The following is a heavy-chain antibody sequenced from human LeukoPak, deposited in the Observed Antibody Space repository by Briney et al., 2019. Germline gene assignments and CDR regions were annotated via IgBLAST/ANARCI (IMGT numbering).Heavy chain of an antibody. CDR3: AKIYDSSGYYGLAFDI. J-gene: IGHJ3*02. CDR1: GFTLSSYA. CDR2: ISGSGGST. V-gene: IGHV3-23*01. D-gene: IGHD3-22*01. Sequence: GGSLRLSCAASGFTLSSYAMSWVRQAPGKGLEWVSAISGSGGSTYYADSVKGRFTISRDNSKNTLYLQMNSLRAEDTAVYYCAKIYDSSGYYGLAFDIWGQGTMVTVSS.